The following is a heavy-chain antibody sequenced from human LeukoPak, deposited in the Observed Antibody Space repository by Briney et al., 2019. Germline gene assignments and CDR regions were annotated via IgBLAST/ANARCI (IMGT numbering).Heavy chain of an antibody. CDR1: GGSISSGGYY. J-gene: IGHJ4*02. CDR2: TSYSGST. V-gene: IGHV4-31*03. D-gene: IGHD3-22*01. Sequence: SETLSLTCTVSGGSISSGGYYWSWIRQHPGKGLEWLGYTSYSGSTYYNPSLKSRLTISVDTSKNQFSLRLSSVTAADTAVHYCARDRSDSSGYYALTYWGQGSLVTVSS. CDR3: ARDRSDSSGYYALTY.